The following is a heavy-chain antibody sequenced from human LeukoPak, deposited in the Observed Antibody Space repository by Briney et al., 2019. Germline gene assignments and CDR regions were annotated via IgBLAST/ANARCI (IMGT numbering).Heavy chain of an antibody. CDR3: ARGFYGSGYYYYYYYMDV. Sequence: SETLSLTCTVSGGSISSYYWSWIRQPAGKGLEWIGRIYTSGSTNYNPSLKSRVTMSVDTSKNQFSLKLSSVTAADTAVYYCARGFYGSGYYYYYYYMDVWGKGTTVTVSS. V-gene: IGHV4-4*07. J-gene: IGHJ6*03. D-gene: IGHD3-10*01. CDR2: IYTSGST. CDR1: GGSISSYY.